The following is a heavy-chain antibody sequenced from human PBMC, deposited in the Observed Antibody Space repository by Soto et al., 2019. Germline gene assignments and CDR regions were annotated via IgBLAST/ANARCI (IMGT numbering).Heavy chain of an antibody. CDR1: GFTFSGSA. Sequence: EVQLVESGGGLVQPGGSLKLSCAASGFTFSGSAMHWVRQASGQGLEWVGRIRSKANSYATAYAASVKGRFTISRDDSKNTEYLQMNSLKTEDTAVYYCTRQKWELESQGRYYYYDGMDVWGQGTTVTVSS. D-gene: IGHD1-26*01. J-gene: IGHJ6*02. CDR3: TRQKWELESQGRYYYYDGMDV. V-gene: IGHV3-73*01. CDR2: IRSKANSYAT.